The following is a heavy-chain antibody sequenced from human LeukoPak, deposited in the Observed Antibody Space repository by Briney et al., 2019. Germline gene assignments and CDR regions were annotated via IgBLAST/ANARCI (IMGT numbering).Heavy chain of an antibody. CDR1: GYSISSGGNY. CDR3: ARDVLRYYFDS. D-gene: IGHD2-8*02. Sequence: PSQTLSLTCTVSGYSISSGGNYWSWIRPRPGQGLEWIGCIYHSGNTYYNPSLKSRLTMSVDTSKNQFSLKLSSVTAADTAVYYCARDVLRYYFDSWGQGTLVTVSS. CDR2: IYHSGNT. V-gene: IGHV4-31*03. J-gene: IGHJ4*02.